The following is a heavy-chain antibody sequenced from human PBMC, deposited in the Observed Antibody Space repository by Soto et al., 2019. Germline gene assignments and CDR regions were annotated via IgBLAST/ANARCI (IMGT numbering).Heavy chain of an antibody. V-gene: IGHV4-4*07. Sequence: QVQLQESGPRLVNPSETLSLSCSVSGASIDNYHWSWIRQSAGKGLEWIGRIAPSGRTNYNPSLKGRVTMSVDTSKTHFSLKMRSVTAADTAVYFCARDRSAAGPSNWFDPWGQGTLVTVSS. CDR1: GASIDNYH. D-gene: IGHD6-13*01. CDR3: ARDRSAAGPSNWFDP. J-gene: IGHJ5*02. CDR2: IAPSGRT.